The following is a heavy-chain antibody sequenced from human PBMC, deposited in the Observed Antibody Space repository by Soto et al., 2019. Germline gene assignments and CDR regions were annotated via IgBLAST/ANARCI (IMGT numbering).Heavy chain of an antibody. CDR2: ISGSGGRS. D-gene: IGHD3-16*01. J-gene: IGHJ4*02. CDR1: GFTFSNYA. CDR3: AKAYFVWSSEQPYYFDY. Sequence: EVQLLDSGGGLVQPGGCLRLSCAASGFTFSNYAMTWVRQGPGQGLEWVSGISGSGGRSYYADSVKGRFTISRDNSKSTLYLQMNSLRAEDTAVYYCAKAYFVWSSEQPYYFDYWGQGTLVTVSS. V-gene: IGHV3-23*01.